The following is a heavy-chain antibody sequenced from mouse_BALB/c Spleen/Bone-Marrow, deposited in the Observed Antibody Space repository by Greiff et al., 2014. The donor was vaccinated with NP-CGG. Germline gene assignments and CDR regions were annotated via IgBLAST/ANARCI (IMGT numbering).Heavy chain of an antibody. D-gene: IGHD1-1*01. CDR3: AMYYYGSSLFAY. Sequence: VQLQQSGAELVKPWASVKLSCTASGFNIKDTYMHWVKQRPEQGLEWIGRIDPANGNTKYDPKFQGKATITADTSSNTAYLQLSSLTSEDTAVYYCAMYYYGSSLFAYWGQGTLVTVSA. CDR1: GFNIKDTY. CDR2: IDPANGNT. V-gene: IGHV14-3*02. J-gene: IGHJ3*01.